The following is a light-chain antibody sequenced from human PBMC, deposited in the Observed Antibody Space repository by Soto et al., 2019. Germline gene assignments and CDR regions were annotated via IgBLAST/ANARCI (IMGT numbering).Light chain of an antibody. V-gene: IGKV1-9*01. J-gene: IGKJ1*01. CDR3: QQYNSYST. Sequence: DIQLTQSPSFLSASVGDRVTITCRASQGISSFLVWYQQKPGRAPKVLIYAASTLQSGVPSRFSGSGSGTEFTLTISSLQPDDFATYYCQQYNSYSTFGQGTKVDIK. CDR1: QGISSF. CDR2: AAS.